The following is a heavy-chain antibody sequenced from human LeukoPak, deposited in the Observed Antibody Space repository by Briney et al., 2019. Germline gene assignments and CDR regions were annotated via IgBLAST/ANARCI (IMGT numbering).Heavy chain of an antibody. V-gene: IGHV4-39*07. CDR3: ARVSGYDWESFYDY. CDR1: GGSISSSSYY. J-gene: IGHJ4*02. CDR2: IYYSGST. D-gene: IGHD5-12*01. Sequence: SETLSLTCTVSGGSISSSSYYWGWIRQPPGKGLEWIGSIYYSGSTYYNPSLKSRVTISVATSKNQFSLKLSSVTAADTAMYYCARVSGYDWESFYDYWGQGSLVTVSS.